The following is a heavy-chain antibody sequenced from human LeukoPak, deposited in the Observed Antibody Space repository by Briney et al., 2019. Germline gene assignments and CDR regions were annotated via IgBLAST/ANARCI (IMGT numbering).Heavy chain of an antibody. Sequence: WETLSLTCAVYGGSFSGYFCSWIRQPPGKGLEWIGEINHSGSTNYNPSLKSRVTISVDTSKNQFSPKLSSVTAADTAVYYCARTVKGLTHYYDSSGYYMEKLVLNRGFDPWGQGTLVTVSS. V-gene: IGHV4-34*01. J-gene: IGHJ5*02. D-gene: IGHD3-22*01. CDR3: ARTVKGLTHYYDSSGYYMEKLVLNRGFDP. CDR2: INHSGST. CDR1: GGSFSGYF.